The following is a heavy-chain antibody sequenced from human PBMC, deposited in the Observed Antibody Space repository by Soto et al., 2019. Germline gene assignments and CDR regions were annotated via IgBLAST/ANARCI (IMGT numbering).Heavy chain of an antibody. CDR1: GFTVSSNY. CDR3: AILSSSGTDAFDI. CDR2: ISSSSSYI. J-gene: IGHJ3*02. V-gene: IGHV3-21*01. Sequence: EVQLVESGGGLIQPGGSLRLSCAASGFTVSSNYMSWVRQAPGKGLEWVSSISSSSSYIYYADSVKGRFTISRDNAKNSLYLQMNSLRAEDTAVYYCAILSSSGTDAFDIWGQGTMVTVSS. D-gene: IGHD6-13*01.